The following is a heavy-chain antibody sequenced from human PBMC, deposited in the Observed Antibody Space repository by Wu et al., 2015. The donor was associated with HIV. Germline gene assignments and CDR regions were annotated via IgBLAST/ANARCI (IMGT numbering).Heavy chain of an antibody. CDR1: GYTFTSYD. CDR3: ARTCLGGDCYQSAFDI. V-gene: IGHV1-8*01. D-gene: IGHD2-21*02. CDR2: MNPNSGNT. Sequence: QVQLVQSGAEVKKPGASVKVSCKASGYTFTSYDINWVRQATGQGLEWMGWMNPNSGNTGYAQKFQGRVTMTRNTSISTAYMELSSLRSEDTAVYYCARTCLGGDCYQSAFDIWGQGTMVTVSS. J-gene: IGHJ3*02.